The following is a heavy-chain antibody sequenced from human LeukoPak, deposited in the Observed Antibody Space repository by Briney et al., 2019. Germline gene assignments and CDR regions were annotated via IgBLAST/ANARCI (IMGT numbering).Heavy chain of an antibody. J-gene: IGHJ4*02. CDR2: IYYSGST. CDR3: ASPWSSGGFDY. D-gene: IGHD6-19*01. V-gene: IGHV4-39*01. Sequence: PSGTFSLTCTASGGSISGSSYLWGWIRQPPGRGREWIGSIYYSGSTSYNTSLKSRVTISVDTSKNQFYLKLSSVTAADTAVYYCASPWSSGGFDYWGQGTLVTVSS. CDR1: GGSISGSSYL.